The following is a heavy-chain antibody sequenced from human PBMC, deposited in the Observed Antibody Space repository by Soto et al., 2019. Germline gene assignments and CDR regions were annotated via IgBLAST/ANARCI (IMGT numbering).Heavy chain of an antibody. D-gene: IGHD2-8*01. CDR1: GYTFTSYA. Sequence: GASVKVSCKASGYTFTSYAMHWVRQAPGQRLEWMGWINAGNGNTKYSQKFQGRVTITRDTSASTAYMELSSLRSEDTAVYYCVRDNQGCTNGVCRPPGYGMDVWGQGTTVTVSS. CDR3: VRDNQGCTNGVCRPPGYGMDV. J-gene: IGHJ6*02. CDR2: INAGNGNT. V-gene: IGHV1-3*01.